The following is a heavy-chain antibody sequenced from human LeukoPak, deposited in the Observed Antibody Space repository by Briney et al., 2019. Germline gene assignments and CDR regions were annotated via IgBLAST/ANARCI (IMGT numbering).Heavy chain of an antibody. Sequence: GGSLRLSYAASGFTFSSYAMSWVRQAPGKGLEWVSAISGSGGSTYYADSVKGRFTISRDNSKNTLYLQMNSLRAEDTAVYYCAKDPRPYSSGWNNWFDPWGQGTLVTVSS. CDR2: ISGSGGST. V-gene: IGHV3-23*01. J-gene: IGHJ5*02. CDR3: AKDPRPYSSGWNNWFDP. CDR1: GFTFSSYA. D-gene: IGHD6-19*01.